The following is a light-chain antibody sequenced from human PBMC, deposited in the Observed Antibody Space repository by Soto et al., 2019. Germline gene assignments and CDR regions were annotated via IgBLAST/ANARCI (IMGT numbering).Light chain of an antibody. CDR2: AAS. Sequence: DIQMTQSPSTLSASIGDRVTITCRASQRITGWLAWYQQKPGKAPKFLIYAASSLQRGVPSRFSGSGSGTEFTLTISSLQPDDFATYYCQQYNSYPWTFGQGTKVDIK. CDR3: QQYNSYPWT. J-gene: IGKJ1*01. V-gene: IGKV1-5*01. CDR1: QRITGW.